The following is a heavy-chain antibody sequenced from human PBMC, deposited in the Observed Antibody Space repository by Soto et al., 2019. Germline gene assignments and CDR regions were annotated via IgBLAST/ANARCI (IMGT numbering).Heavy chain of an antibody. Sequence: EVQLVESGGGLVKPGGSLRLSCAASGFTFSNAWMSWVRQAPGKGLEWVGRIKSKTDGGTTDYAAPVKGRFTISRDGSKNTLYLQMNSLKTEDTAVYYCTTARKLRFLEWLSYFDYWGQGTLVTVSS. V-gene: IGHV3-15*01. J-gene: IGHJ4*02. CDR1: GFTFSNAW. D-gene: IGHD3-3*01. CDR3: TTARKLRFLEWLSYFDY. CDR2: IKSKTDGGTT.